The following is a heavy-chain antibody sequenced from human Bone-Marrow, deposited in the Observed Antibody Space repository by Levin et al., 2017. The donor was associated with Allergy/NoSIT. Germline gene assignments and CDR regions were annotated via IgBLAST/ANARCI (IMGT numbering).Heavy chain of an antibody. D-gene: IGHD7-27*01. CDR2: IYHSGST. CDR3: ARRNVLAPGEDWFDP. CDR1: DASISSSNW. Sequence: SSETLSLTCGVSDASISSSNWWTWVRQPPGTGLEWIGEIYHSGSTNYNPSLKSRVTISVEKSKNQFSLKLSSVTAADTAVYYCARRNVLAPGEDWFDPWGQGTLVTVSS. J-gene: IGHJ5*02. V-gene: IGHV4-4*02.